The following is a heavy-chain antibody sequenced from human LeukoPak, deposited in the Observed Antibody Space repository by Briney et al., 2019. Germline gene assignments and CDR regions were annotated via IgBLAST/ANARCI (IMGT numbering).Heavy chain of an antibody. CDR1: GGSISSGGYY. V-gene: IGHV4-31*03. D-gene: IGHD4-23*01. CDR2: IYYSGST. Sequence: PSQTLSLTCTVSGGSISSGGYYWSWIRQHPGKGLEWIGYIYYSGSTYYNPSLKSRVTISVDTSKNQFSLKLGSVTAADTAVYYCARLYGGNSVWYFDYWGQGTLVTVSS. J-gene: IGHJ4*02. CDR3: ARLYGGNSVWYFDY.